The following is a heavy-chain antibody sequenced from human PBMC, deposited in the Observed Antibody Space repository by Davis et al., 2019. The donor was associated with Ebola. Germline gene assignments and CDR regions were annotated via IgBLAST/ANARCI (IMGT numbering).Heavy chain of an antibody. CDR3: ARNSVTTRLDYYGMDV. J-gene: IGHJ6*02. CDR2: INAGNGNT. CDR1: GYTFTRFA. V-gene: IGHV1-3*01. Sequence: AASVKVSCKASGYTFTRFAIHWVRQAPGQRLEWMGWINAGNGNTIYSQNFQGRVTITRDTSASTVYMELSSLRSEDTAVYYCARNSVTTRLDYYGMDVWAKGPRSPSP. D-gene: IGHD4-17*01.